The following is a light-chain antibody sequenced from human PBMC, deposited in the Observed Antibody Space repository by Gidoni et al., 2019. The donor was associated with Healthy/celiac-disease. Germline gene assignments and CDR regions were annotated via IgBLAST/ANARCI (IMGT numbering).Light chain of an antibody. V-gene: IGKV3-15*01. CDR2: GAS. CDR1: QSVSSN. CDR3: QQYNNWPPWT. Sequence: DIVMTQSPPTLSVSPGERATLACRASQSVSSNLAWYQQKPGQAPRRLIYGASTRATGIPARFSGSGSGTEFTLTISSLQSEDFAVYYCQQYNNWPPWTFGQGTKVEIK. J-gene: IGKJ1*01.